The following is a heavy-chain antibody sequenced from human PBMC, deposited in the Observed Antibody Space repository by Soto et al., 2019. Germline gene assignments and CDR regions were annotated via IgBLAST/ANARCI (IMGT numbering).Heavy chain of an antibody. D-gene: IGHD3-10*01. J-gene: IGHJ4*02. CDR2: TYYRSKWHY. CDR3: ARTLRGRGVKYFDD. Sequence: SETLSLTCAISGDSVSNNSVAWNWVRQSPSRGLEWLGRTYYRSKWHYDYAPSVRSRITINPDTSKNHFSLQLNSVSPEDAAVYYCARTLRGRGVKYFDDWGQGTLVTVSS. V-gene: IGHV6-1*01. CDR1: GDSVSNNSVA.